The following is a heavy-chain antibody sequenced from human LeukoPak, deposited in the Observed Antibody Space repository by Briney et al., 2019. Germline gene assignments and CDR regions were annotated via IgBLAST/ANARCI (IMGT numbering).Heavy chain of an antibody. CDR3: AKGADLDDFWSGYYPRFDY. J-gene: IGHJ4*02. D-gene: IGHD3-3*01. V-gene: IGHV3-30*18. CDR2: ISYDGSNK. CDR1: GFTFSSYG. Sequence: GGSLRLSCAASGFTFSSYGMHWVRQAPDKGLEWVAVISYDGSNKYYGDSVKGRCTISRDNAKNTLYLQMNSLRAEDTAVYYCAKGADLDDFWSGYYPRFDYWGQGTLVTASS.